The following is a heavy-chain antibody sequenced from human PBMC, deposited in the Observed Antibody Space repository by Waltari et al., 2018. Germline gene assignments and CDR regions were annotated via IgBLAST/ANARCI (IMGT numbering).Heavy chain of an antibody. CDR2: RSPNSGNT. CDR3: AREGAVNFGFTH. Sequence: QVHLVQSGAEVRKPGASVKVYCKTSGYSFSTFDINWLRLVAGQWLEWMGWRSPNSGNTGYAKKFQGRVTMTRDTSLGTAYMELSSLRSDDTAVYYCAREGAVNFGFTHWGQGTLVTVSS. J-gene: IGHJ4*02. D-gene: IGHD3-10*01. V-gene: IGHV1-8*01. CDR1: GYSFSTFD.